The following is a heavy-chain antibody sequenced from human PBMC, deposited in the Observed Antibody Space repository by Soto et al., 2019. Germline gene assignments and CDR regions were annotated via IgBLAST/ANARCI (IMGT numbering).Heavy chain of an antibody. Sequence: QVQLVESGGGVIQPGTSLSLSCGSSGFTFRSFGMYWVRQAPGKGLEWVAVVSYDGNHKYYADSVKGRFTVSRDNAKNMLYLQMNSLTGEDTAVYYGAKDVGQQLVLNYGMDVWGQGTTVTVSS. V-gene: IGHV3-30*18. J-gene: IGHJ6*02. CDR2: VSYDGNHK. D-gene: IGHD6-13*01. CDR3: AKDVGQQLVLNYGMDV. CDR1: GFTFRSFG.